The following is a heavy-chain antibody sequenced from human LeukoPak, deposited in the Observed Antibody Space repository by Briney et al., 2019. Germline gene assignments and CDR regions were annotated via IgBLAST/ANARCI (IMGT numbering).Heavy chain of an antibody. CDR3: ASTLIVGARGDAFDI. V-gene: IGHV3-23*01. Sequence: GSLRLSCAAAGFTFSSYGMSWVRQAPGKGLEGVSAISGSGGSTYYADSVKGRFTISRDNSKNTLYLQMNSLRAEDTAVYYCASTLIVGARGDAFDIWGQGTMVTVSS. J-gene: IGHJ3*02. CDR2: ISGSGGST. CDR1: GFTFSSYG. D-gene: IGHD1-26*01.